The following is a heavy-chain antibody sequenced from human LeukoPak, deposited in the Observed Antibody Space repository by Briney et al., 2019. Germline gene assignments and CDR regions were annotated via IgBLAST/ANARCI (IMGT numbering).Heavy chain of an antibody. V-gene: IGHV3-7*01. J-gene: IGHJ4*02. Sequence: GGSLRLSCAASGFTFSSYWMSWVRQAPGKGLEWVANIKEDGSEKYYVDSVKGRFTISRDNARNSLYLQMNSLRAEDTAVYYCARDADLCDSSGYYEYWGQGTLVTVSS. CDR2: IKEDGSEK. CDR3: ARDADLCDSSGYYEY. CDR1: GFTFSSYW. D-gene: IGHD3-22*01.